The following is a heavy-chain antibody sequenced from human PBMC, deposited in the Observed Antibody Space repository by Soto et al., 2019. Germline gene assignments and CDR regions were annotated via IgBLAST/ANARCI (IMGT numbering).Heavy chain of an antibody. V-gene: IGHV1-2*04. CDR1: GYTFTGYY. D-gene: IGHD4-17*01. Sequence: ASVKVSCKASGYTFTGYYMHWVRQAPGQGLEWMGWINPNSGGTNYAQKFQGWVTMTRDTSISTAYMELSRLRSDDTAVYYCASSIMTTVTDDAFDIWGQGTMVTVSS. CDR2: INPNSGGT. J-gene: IGHJ3*02. CDR3: ASSIMTTVTDDAFDI.